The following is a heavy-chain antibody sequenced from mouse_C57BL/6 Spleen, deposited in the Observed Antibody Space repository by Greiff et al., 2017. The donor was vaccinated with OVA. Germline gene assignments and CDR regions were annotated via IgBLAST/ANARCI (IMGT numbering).Heavy chain of an antibody. CDR1: GYTFTDYE. J-gene: IGHJ2*01. V-gene: IGHV1-15*01. D-gene: IGHD2-3*01. Sequence: QVHVKQSGAELVRPGASVTLSCKASGYTFTDYEMHWVKQTPVHGLEWIGAIDPETGGTAYNQKFKGKAILTADKSSSTAYMELRSLTSEDSAVYYCTRSFGYYPFDYWGQGTTLTVSS. CDR2: IDPETGGT. CDR3: TRSFGYYPFDY.